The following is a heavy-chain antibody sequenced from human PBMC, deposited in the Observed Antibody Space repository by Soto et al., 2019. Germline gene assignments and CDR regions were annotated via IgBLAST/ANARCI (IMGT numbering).Heavy chain of an antibody. CDR3: ARGLEQWLVLDY. Sequence: ASVKVSCKASGYTFTSYGITWVRQAPGQGLEWMGWISAYNGNTNYAQNLQGRVTMTTDTSTSTAYMELRSLRSDDTAVYYCARGLEQWLVLDYWGQGTLVTVSS. V-gene: IGHV1-18*01. D-gene: IGHD6-19*01. CDR2: ISAYNGNT. CDR1: GYTFTSYG. J-gene: IGHJ4*02.